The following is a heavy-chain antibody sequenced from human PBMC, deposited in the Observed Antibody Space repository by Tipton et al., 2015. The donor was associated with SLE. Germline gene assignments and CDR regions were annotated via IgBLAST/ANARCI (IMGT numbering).Heavy chain of an antibody. CDR1: GVSISTSRYY. D-gene: IGHD6-13*01. CDR2: LYAGGST. V-gene: IGHV4-39*07. CDR3: ARKYTTSWVDYFDY. Sequence: TLSLTCSVSGVSISTSRYYWGWIRQSPGQGLEWVGSLYAGGSTYYNPSLKSRATISLDTSKTQFSLNLYSVTAADTAAYYCARKYTTSWVDYFDYWGQGTLVTVSS. J-gene: IGHJ4*02.